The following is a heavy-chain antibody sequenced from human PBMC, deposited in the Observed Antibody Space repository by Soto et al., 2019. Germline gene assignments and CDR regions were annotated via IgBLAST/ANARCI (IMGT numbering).Heavy chain of an antibody. J-gene: IGHJ4*02. CDR1: GYGVTRYY. V-gene: IGHV1-46*01. CDR3: AREFLAGYYYDSSGYDY. Sequence: ASVKVSCKASGYGVTRYYIHWVRQGPGQGLEWMGIINPTGGGRTKYAQKLQGRVTMTTDTSTSTAYMELRSLRSDDTAVYYCAREFLAGYYYDSSGYDYWGQGTLVTVSS. D-gene: IGHD3-22*01. CDR2: INPTGGGRT.